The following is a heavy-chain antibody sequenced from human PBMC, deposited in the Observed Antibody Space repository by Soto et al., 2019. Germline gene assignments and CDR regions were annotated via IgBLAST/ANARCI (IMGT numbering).Heavy chain of an antibody. Sequence: SETLSLTCTVSGGSIGSSSYYWGWIRQPPGKGLEWIGSIYYSGSTYYNPSLKSRVTISVDTSKNQFSLKLSSVTAADTAVYYCARSYYDFWSGYYGAFDIWGQGTMVTVSS. CDR3: ARSYYDFWSGYYGAFDI. D-gene: IGHD3-3*01. CDR1: GGSIGSSSYY. J-gene: IGHJ3*02. CDR2: IYYSGST. V-gene: IGHV4-39*01.